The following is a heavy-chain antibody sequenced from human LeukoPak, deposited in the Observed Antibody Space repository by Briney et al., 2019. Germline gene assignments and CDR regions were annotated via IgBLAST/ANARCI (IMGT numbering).Heavy chain of an antibody. D-gene: IGHD3-22*01. CDR3: ARALVVVITSPYFDY. CDR1: GGSFSGYY. CDR2: INHSGST. J-gene: IGHJ4*02. Sequence: PETLSLTCAVYGGSFSGYYWSWIRQPPGKGLEWIGEINHSGSTNYNPSLKSRVTISVGTSKNQFSLKLSSVTAADTAVYYCARALVVVITSPYFDYWGQGTLVTVSS. V-gene: IGHV4-34*01.